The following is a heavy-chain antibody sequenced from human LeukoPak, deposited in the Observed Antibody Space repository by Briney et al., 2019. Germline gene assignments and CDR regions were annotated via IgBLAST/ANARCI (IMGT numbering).Heavy chain of an antibody. V-gene: IGHV3-30-3*01. Sequence: GGSLRLSCAASGFTFSSYAMHWVRQAPGKGLEWVAVISYDGSNKYYADSVKGRFTISRDNSKNTLYLQMNSLRAEDTAVYYCARGGIVVVVAPAGDYWGQGTLVTVSS. CDR2: ISYDGSNK. J-gene: IGHJ4*02. CDR3: ARGGIVVVVAPAGDY. D-gene: IGHD2-15*01. CDR1: GFTFSSYA.